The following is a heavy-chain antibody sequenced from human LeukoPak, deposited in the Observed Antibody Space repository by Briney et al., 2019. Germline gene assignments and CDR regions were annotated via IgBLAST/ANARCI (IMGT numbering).Heavy chain of an antibody. V-gene: IGHV4-30-4*01. CDR3: ARVQWLVKFDY. Sequence: SETLSLTCTVSGGSISSYYWSWIRQPPGKGLEWIGYIYYSGSTYYNPSLKSRVTISVDTSKNQFSLKLSSVTAADTAVYYCARVQWLVKFDYWGQGTLVTVSS. J-gene: IGHJ4*02. CDR1: GGSISSYY. CDR2: IYYSGST. D-gene: IGHD6-19*01.